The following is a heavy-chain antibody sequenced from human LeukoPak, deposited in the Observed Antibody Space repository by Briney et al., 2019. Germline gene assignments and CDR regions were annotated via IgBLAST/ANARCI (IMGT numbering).Heavy chain of an antibody. Sequence: ASVKVSCKASGYTFTSYYMRWVRQAPGQGLEWMGIINPSGGSTSYAQKFQGRVTMTRDTSTSTVYMELSSLRSEDTAVYYCARWEKEMATNVGFDYWGQGTLVTVSS. D-gene: IGHD5-24*01. J-gene: IGHJ4*02. CDR3: ARWEKEMATNVGFDY. CDR1: GYTFTSYY. V-gene: IGHV1-46*01. CDR2: INPSGGST.